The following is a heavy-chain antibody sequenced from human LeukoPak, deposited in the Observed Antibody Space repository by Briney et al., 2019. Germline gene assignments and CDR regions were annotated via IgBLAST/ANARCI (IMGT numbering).Heavy chain of an antibody. J-gene: IGHJ4*02. D-gene: IGHD2-2*01. CDR2: ISWDGGST. Sequence: PGGSLRLSCAASGFTFDGYAMHWVRQAPGKGLEWVSLISWDGGSTYYADSVKGRFTISRDNSKNSLYLQMNSLRAEDTALYYCAKDLGYCSSTSSYPGAFDYWGQGTLVTVSS. V-gene: IGHV3-43D*03. CDR1: GFTFDGYA. CDR3: AKDLGYCSSTSSYPGAFDY.